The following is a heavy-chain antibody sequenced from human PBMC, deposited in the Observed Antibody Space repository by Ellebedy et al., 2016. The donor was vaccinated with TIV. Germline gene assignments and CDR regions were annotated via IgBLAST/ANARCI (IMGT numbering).Heavy chain of an antibody. Sequence: SETLSLXXAVYGGSFSGYYWSWIRQPPGKGLEWIGEINHSGSTNYNPSLKSRVTISVDTSKNQFSLKLSSVTAADTAVYYCASSGSYPGLDAFDIWGQGTMVTVSS. CDR1: GGSFSGYY. D-gene: IGHD1-26*01. V-gene: IGHV4-34*01. CDR3: ASSGSYPGLDAFDI. CDR2: INHSGST. J-gene: IGHJ3*02.